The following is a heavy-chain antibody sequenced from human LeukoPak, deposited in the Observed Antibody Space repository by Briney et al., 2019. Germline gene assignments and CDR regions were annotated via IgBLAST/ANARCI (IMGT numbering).Heavy chain of an antibody. CDR1: GGTFSSYA. V-gene: IGHV1-69*13. Sequence: SVKVSCKASGGTFSSYAISWVRQAPGQGLEWMGGIIPIFGTANYAQKFQGRVTITADESTSTAYMELSSLRSEDTAVYYCARVVVVVPAAIAYYYYYYGMDVWGQGTTVTASS. D-gene: IGHD2-2*01. CDR3: ARVVVVVPAAIAYYYYYYGMDV. J-gene: IGHJ6*02. CDR2: IIPIFGTA.